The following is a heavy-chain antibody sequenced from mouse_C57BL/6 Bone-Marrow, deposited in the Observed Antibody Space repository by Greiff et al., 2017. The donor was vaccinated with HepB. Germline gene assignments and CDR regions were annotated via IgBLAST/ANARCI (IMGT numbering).Heavy chain of an antibody. D-gene: IGHD4-1*02. Sequence: EVKLMESGGGLVKPGGSLKLSCAASGFTFSDYGMHWVRQAPEKGLEWVAYISSGSSTIYYADTVKGRFPISRDNAKNTLFLQMTSLRSEDTAMYYWATQLGRYWYFDVWGTGTTVTVSS. CDR2: ISSGSSTI. CDR3: ATQLGRYWYFDV. V-gene: IGHV5-17*01. CDR1: GFTFSDYG. J-gene: IGHJ1*03.